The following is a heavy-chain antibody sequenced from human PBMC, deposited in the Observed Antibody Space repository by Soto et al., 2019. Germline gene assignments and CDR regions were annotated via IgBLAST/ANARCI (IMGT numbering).Heavy chain of an antibody. Sequence: ASVKVSCKASGYTFTSYYMHWVRQAPGQGLEWMGIINPSGGSTSYAQKFQGRVTMTTDTSTSTAYMELRSLRSDDTAVYYCAREYYDILTGYYSTDYWGQGTLVTVSS. V-gene: IGHV1-46*01. CDR3: AREYYDILTGYYSTDY. D-gene: IGHD3-9*01. CDR1: GYTFTSYY. J-gene: IGHJ4*02. CDR2: INPSGGST.